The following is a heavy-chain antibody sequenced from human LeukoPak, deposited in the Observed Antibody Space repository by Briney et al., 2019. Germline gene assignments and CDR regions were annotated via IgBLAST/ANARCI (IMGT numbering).Heavy chain of an antibody. CDR2: VSASADST. D-gene: IGHD2-8*01. CDR1: EFMFSKYA. V-gene: IGHV3-23*01. CDR3: AKWAARGNGLPRSYFDS. Sequence: PGGSLRLSCAASEFMFSKYAMSWVRQAPGKGLEWVSAVSASADSTYYADSVKGRFIISRDNSKDTLYLQLNSLRAEDTALYYCAKWAARGNGLPRSYFDSWGQGTLVTVSS. J-gene: IGHJ4*02.